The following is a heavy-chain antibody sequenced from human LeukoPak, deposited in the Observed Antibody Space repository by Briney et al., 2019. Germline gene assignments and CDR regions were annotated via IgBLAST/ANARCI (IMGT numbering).Heavy chain of an antibody. CDR1: GFTFSIYW. J-gene: IGHJ4*02. D-gene: IGHD5-18*01. CDR3: AREGYSYGKNPPFDY. CDR2: IKQDGSEK. Sequence: PGGSLRLSCAASGFTFSIYWMSWVRQAPGKGLEWVANIKQDGSEKYYVDSVKGRFTISRDNAKNSLDLQMNSLRAEDTAVYYCAREGYSYGKNPPFDYWGQGTLVTVSS. V-gene: IGHV3-7*01.